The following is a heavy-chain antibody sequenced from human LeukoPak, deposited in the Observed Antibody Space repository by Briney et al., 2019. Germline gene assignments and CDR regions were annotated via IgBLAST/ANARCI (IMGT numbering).Heavy chain of an antibody. CDR3: TKDVRHVIVMVSFDY. V-gene: IGHV3-23*01. J-gene: IGHJ4*02. Sequence: GGSLRLSCAASGFTFTNYGMSWVRQAPGKGLEWVSTISGSGRSTFYADSAKGRFTISRDNSENTVYLQMNSLRAEDTAIYYCTKDVRHVIVMVSFDYWGQGTLVTVSS. D-gene: IGHD3-16*02. CDR1: GFTFTNYG. CDR2: ISGSGRST.